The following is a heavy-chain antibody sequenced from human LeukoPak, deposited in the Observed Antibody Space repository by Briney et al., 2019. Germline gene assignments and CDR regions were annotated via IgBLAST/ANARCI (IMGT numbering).Heavy chain of an antibody. J-gene: IGHJ6*02. CDR1: GFTFSSYS. V-gene: IGHV3-48*01. CDR2: ISSSSSTI. Sequence: PGGSLRLSCAASGFTFSSYSMNWVRQAPGKGLEWVSYISSSSSTIYYADSVKGRFTISRDNAKNSLYLQMNSLKTEDTAVYFCTTMPDYFYYGMDVWGQGTTVTVSS. CDR3: TTMPDYFYYGMDV. D-gene: IGHD2-2*01.